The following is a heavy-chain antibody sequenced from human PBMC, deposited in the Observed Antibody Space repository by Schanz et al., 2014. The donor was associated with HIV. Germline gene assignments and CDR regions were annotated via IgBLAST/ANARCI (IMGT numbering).Heavy chain of an antibody. V-gene: IGHV1-18*01. CDR1: GYTFTSYG. Sequence: QVQLVQSGAEVKKPGASVKVSCKASGYTFTSYGISWVRRAPGQGLEWMGWISAYDGNTNYAQKFQGRVTMTTDTSRYTAYMELRSLRSDDTAVYYCARGDRDDFWSGAAIWGQGTLVTVSS. D-gene: IGHD3-3*01. J-gene: IGHJ4*02. CDR2: ISAYDGNT. CDR3: ARGDRDDFWSGAAI.